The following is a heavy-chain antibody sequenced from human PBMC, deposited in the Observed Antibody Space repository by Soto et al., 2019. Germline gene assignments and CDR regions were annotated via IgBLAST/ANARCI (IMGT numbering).Heavy chain of an antibody. CDR3: TRAQDGDHSIDY. Sequence: EVQLVESGGGLVQPGGSLRLSCVASGFPFSTYWMHWVRQAPGKGLVWVSRINSDGTHTTNADSVKGRFTMSRDNAKNTLYLQMNSLRAEDTALYYCTRAQDGDHSIDYWGQGTLVTVS. J-gene: IGHJ4*02. CDR2: INSDGTHT. D-gene: IGHD4-17*01. V-gene: IGHV3-74*01. CDR1: GFPFSTYW.